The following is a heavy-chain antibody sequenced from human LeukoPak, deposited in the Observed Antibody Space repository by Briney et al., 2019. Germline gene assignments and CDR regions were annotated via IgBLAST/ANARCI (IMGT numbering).Heavy chain of an antibody. V-gene: IGHV3-9*03. CDR1: GFTFDDYA. D-gene: IGHD4/OR15-4a*01. CDR2: ISWNSGSI. Sequence: GGSLRLSCAASGFTFDDYAMHWVRQAPGKGLEWVSGISWNSGSIGYADSVKGRFTISRDNAKNSLYLQMNSLRAADMALYYCAKVGTYDAGAFDIWGQGTMVTVPS. J-gene: IGHJ3*02. CDR3: AKVGTYDAGAFDI.